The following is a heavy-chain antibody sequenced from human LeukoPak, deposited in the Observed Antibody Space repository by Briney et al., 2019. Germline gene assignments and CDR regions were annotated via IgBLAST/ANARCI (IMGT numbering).Heavy chain of an antibody. Sequence: ASETLSLTCTVSDDSIKNYFWTWIRQSPGKGLEWIGYVFYSGSTSYNPSLRSRLTMTVDTSRSEFSLNLKSVTAADTAVYYCARGTRRYYDGSGYYYGEFDYWGQGILVTVSS. CDR3: ARGTRRYYDGSGYYYGEFDY. CDR2: VFYSGST. J-gene: IGHJ4*02. V-gene: IGHV4-59*01. D-gene: IGHD3-22*01. CDR1: DDSIKNYF.